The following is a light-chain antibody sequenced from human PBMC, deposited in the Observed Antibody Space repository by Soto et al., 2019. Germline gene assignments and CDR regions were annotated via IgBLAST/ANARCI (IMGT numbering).Light chain of an antibody. CDR3: QQRYSTLSIT. J-gene: IGKJ5*01. V-gene: IGKV1-39*01. CDR1: ENIARH. CDR2: AAS. Sequence: DIQMTQSPSSLSASVGDRITITCRASENIARHLNWYQQKPGKAPNLLIYAASNLQNGVPLQLRGGGSGTDFTLAISNLQPEDFATYCCQQRYSTLSITFGQGTRLEIK.